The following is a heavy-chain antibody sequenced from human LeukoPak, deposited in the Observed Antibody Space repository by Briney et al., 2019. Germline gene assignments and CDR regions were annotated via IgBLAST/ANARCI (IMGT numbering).Heavy chain of an antibody. CDR3: ARRLRRNRYGTDYSGLYFDY. V-gene: IGHV4-39*01. D-gene: IGHD2-15*01. Sequence: PSETLSLTCTVSGGSISSSSYYWGWIRQPPGKGLEWIGSIYYSGSTYYNPSLKSRVTISVDTSKNQFSLKLSSVTAADTAVYYCARRLRRNRYGTDYSGLYFDYWGQGTLVTVSS. CDR1: GGSISSSSYY. CDR2: IYYSGST. J-gene: IGHJ4*02.